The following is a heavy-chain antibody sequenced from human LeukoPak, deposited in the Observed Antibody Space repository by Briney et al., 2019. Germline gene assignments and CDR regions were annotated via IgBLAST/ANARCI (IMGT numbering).Heavy chain of an antibody. J-gene: IGHJ3*02. CDR1: GGSISSYY. CDR2: VYYTGST. V-gene: IGHV4-59*01. Sequence: SETLSLTCTVSGGSISSYYWSWVRQPPGKGLEWIGFVYYTGSTNYSPSLKSRVTISVDTSKNQFSLKLRSVAAADTAVYYCARDNWDDADAFDIWGQGTMVTVSS. D-gene: IGHD1-20*01. CDR3: ARDNWDDADAFDI.